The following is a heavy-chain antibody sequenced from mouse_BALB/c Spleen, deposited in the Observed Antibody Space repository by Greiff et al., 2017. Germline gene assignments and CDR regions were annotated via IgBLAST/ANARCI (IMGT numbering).Heavy chain of an antibody. Sequence: EVQLVESGGGLVQPGGSLKLSCAASGFDFSRYWMSWVRQAPGKGLEWIGEINPDSSTINYTPSLKDKFIISRDNAKNTLYLQMSKVRSEDTALYYCARFYYGYDYYAMDYWGQGTSVTVSS. D-gene: IGHD1-2*01. CDR3: ARFYYGYDYYAMDY. CDR1: GFDFSRYW. CDR2: INPDSSTI. J-gene: IGHJ4*01. V-gene: IGHV4-1*02.